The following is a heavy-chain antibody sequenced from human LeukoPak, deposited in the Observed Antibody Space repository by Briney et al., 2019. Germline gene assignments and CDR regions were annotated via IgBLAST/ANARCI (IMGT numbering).Heavy chain of an antibody. CDR3: ARRVSSSGFDAFDV. CDR2: NYPGDSDT. CDR1: GYSFATYW. D-gene: IGHD5-12*01. J-gene: IGHJ3*01. V-gene: IGHV5-51*01. Sequence: GESLKISCKGSGYSFATYWIGWVRQMPGKGLEWMGINYPGDSDTTYSPSFQGQVTMSADKSISTAYLQWSSLKAPDTAMYYCARRVSSSGFDAFDVWGQGTMVTVSS.